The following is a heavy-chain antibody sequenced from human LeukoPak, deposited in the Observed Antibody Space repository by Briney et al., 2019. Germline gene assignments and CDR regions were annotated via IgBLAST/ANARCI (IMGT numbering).Heavy chain of an antibody. D-gene: IGHD6-13*01. Sequence: PRGSLRLSCAASAFTFSTYSMNWVRQAPGKGLEWVSSISSNFSYIHYADSVKGRFTISRDNAKNSLYLQMSSLRAEDTAVYYCARRNPGYSSSWYFNDYWGQGTLVTVSS. CDR1: AFTFSTYS. CDR2: ISSNFSYI. CDR3: ARRNPGYSSSWYFNDY. J-gene: IGHJ4*02. V-gene: IGHV3-21*01.